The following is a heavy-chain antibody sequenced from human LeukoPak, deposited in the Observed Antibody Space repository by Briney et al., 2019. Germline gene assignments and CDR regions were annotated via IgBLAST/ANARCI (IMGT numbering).Heavy chain of an antibody. CDR1: GFSLSTSGMR. V-gene: IGHV2-70*04. Sequence: SGPTLVNPTQTLTLTCTFSGFSLSTSGMRVSWIRQPPGKALEWLARIDWDDDKFYSTSLKTRLTISKDTSKNQVVLTMTNMEPVDTATYYCARMEVGWFDPWGQGTLVTVSS. D-gene: IGHD1-26*01. CDR3: ARMEVGWFDP. CDR2: IDWDDDK. J-gene: IGHJ5*02.